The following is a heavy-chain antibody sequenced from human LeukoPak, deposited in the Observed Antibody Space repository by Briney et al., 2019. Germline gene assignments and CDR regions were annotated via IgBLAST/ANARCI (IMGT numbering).Heavy chain of an antibody. V-gene: IGHV3-23*01. CDR3: AKDRYDSSGYLFDY. D-gene: IGHD3-22*01. Sequence: PGGSLRLSCAASGFTFSSFATSWVRQAPGKGLEWVSGISASGGSTYYADSVKGRFTISRDNSKNTLYLQMNSLRAEDTAVYYCAKDRYDSSGYLFDYWGQGALVTVSS. CDR2: ISASGGST. CDR1: GFTFSSFA. J-gene: IGHJ4*02.